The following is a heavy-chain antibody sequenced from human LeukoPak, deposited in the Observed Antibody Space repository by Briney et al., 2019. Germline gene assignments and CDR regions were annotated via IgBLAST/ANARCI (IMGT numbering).Heavy chain of an antibody. CDR3: AKKSSRAVADWYFDL. CDR1: GFTFSSYG. D-gene: IGHD6-19*01. J-gene: IGHJ2*01. Sequence: GSSLRLSCAASGFTFSSYGMHWVRQAPGKGLEWVEVISYDGNTKYYADSVKGRFTISRDNSKNTLYLQMNSLRAEDTAVYYCAKKSSRAVADWYFDLWGRGTLVTVSS. CDR2: ISYDGNTK. V-gene: IGHV3-30*18.